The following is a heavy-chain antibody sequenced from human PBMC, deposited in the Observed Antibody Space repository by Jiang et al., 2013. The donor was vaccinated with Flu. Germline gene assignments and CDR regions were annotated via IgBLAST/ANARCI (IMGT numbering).Heavy chain of an antibody. Sequence: CAISGDSVSTNSAAWNWIRQSPSRGLEWLGRTYYRSKWYNDYAVSVKSRITFSPDTSKNQFSLHLNSVTPEDTAVYYCARYYDDNGGYFDYWGQGTLVTVSS. J-gene: IGHJ4*02. CDR1: GDSVSTNSAA. D-gene: IGHD3-16*01. V-gene: IGHV6-1*01. CDR2: TYYRSKWYN. CDR3: ARYYDDNGGYFDY.